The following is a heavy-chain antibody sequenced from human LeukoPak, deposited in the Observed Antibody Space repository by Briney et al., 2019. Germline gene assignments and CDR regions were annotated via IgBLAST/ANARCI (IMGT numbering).Heavy chain of an antibody. CDR3: ARPYSSGWYGDGYFDY. D-gene: IGHD6-19*01. V-gene: IGHV3-11*01. J-gene: IGHJ4*02. CDR2: ISSSGSTI. Sequence: PGGSLRLSCAASGFTFSSYWMSWIRQAPGKGLEWVSYISSSGSTIYYADSVKGRFTISRDNAKNSLYLQMNSLRAEDTAVYYCARPYSSGWYGDGYFDYWGQGTLVTVSS. CDR1: GFTFSSYW.